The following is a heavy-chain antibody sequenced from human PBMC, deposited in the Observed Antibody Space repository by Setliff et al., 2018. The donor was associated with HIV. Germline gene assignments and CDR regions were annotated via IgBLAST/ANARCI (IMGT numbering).Heavy chain of an antibody. CDR1: GYTFTGYY. V-gene: IGHV1-46*01. D-gene: IGHD1-1*01. J-gene: IGHJ1*01. CDR2: IYPSNGDT. Sequence: ASVKVSCKASGYTFTGYYLHWVRQAPGQGLEWMALIYPSNGDTTYAQSFQGRVTMTLDTSTSTVYMELSSLRAEDTAVYYCTKRTMPTGGFQHWGQGTLVTVSS. CDR3: TKRTMPTGGFQH.